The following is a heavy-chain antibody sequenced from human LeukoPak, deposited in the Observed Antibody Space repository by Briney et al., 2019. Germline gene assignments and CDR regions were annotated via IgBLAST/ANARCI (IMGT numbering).Heavy chain of an antibody. CDR1: VGSISSYY. J-gene: IGHJ4*02. D-gene: IGHD5-24*01. Sequence: SETLSPTCTVSVGSISSYYWSWIRQPPRKGLEWIGYIYYSGTTNYNPSLKSRVTISVDTSKNQFSLKLGSVTAADTAVYYCARDQSDGYFDYWGQGTLVTVSS. CDR3: ARDQSDGYFDY. V-gene: IGHV4-59*01. CDR2: IYYSGTT.